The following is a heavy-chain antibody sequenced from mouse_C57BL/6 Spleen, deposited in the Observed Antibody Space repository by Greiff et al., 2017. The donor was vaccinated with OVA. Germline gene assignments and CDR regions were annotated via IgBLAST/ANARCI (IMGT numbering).Heavy chain of an antibody. Sequence: QVQLKESGPGLVQPSQRLSITCTVSGFSLTSYGVHWVRQSPGKGLEWLGVIWSGGSTDYNAAFISRLSISKDNSKSQVFFKMNSLQADDTAIYYCARNFGDYSAWFAYWGQGTLVTVSA. CDR2: IWSGGST. D-gene: IGHD2-4*01. J-gene: IGHJ3*01. CDR1: GFSLTSYG. V-gene: IGHV2-2*01. CDR3: ARNFGDYSAWFAY.